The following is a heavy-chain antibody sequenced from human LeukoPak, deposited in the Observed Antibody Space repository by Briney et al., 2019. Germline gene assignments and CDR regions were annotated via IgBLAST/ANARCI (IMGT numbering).Heavy chain of an antibody. CDR3: ARVPLAAASDYYYYYGMDV. J-gene: IGHJ6*02. CDR2: ISSNGGNT. CDR1: GFTFSSYA. Sequence: PGGSLRLSCVVSGFTFSSYAMHWVRQAPGKGLEYVSGISSNGGNTYYANSVKGRFTISRDNSKNTLYLQMGSLRAEDMAVYYCARVPLAAASDYYYYYGMDVWGQGTTVTVSS. V-gene: IGHV3-64*01. D-gene: IGHD2-15*01.